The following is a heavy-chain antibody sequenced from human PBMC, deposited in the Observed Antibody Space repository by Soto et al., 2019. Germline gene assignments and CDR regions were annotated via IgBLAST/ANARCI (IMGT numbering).Heavy chain of an antibody. CDR3: GATVTTPGPSFPDC. V-gene: IGHV3-21*01. Sequence: GGSLRLSSAASGFSFSDYNMNWVRHAPGRVLEWVASIGTTRAYIFYADSMKGRFTISRDNSQNSLYLQMQSLRAEDTAVYYFGATVTTPGPSFPDCWGKRSLVTVSS. CDR1: GFSFSDYN. CDR2: IGTTRAYI. D-gene: IGHD4-17*01. J-gene: IGHJ4*01.